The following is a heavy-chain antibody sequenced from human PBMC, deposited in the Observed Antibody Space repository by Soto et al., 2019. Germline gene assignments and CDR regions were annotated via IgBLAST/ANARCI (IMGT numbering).Heavy chain of an antibody. V-gene: IGHV1-18*01. CDR3: ARDIYGDHVGNY. Sequence: ASVKVSCKASGYTFTSYGISWVRQAPGQGLEWMGWISAYNGNTNYAQKLQGRVPMTTDTSTSTAYMELRSLRSDDTAVYYCARDIYGDHVGNYWGQGTLVTVSS. CDR2: ISAYNGNT. D-gene: IGHD4-17*01. CDR1: GYTFTSYG. J-gene: IGHJ4*02.